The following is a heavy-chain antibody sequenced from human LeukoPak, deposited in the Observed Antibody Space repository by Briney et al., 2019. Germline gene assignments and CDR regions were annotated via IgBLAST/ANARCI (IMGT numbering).Heavy chain of an antibody. CDR2: ISSSSSYI. CDR3: ARDLSTPYLSGYYNWFDP. Sequence: GGSLRLSCAASGFTFSSYSMNWVRQAPGKGLEWVSSISSSSSYIYYADSVKGRFTISRDNAKNSLYLQMNSLRAEDTAVYYCARDLSTPYLSGYYNWFDPWGQGTPVTVSS. V-gene: IGHV3-21*01. D-gene: IGHD3-22*01. CDR1: GFTFSSYS. J-gene: IGHJ5*02.